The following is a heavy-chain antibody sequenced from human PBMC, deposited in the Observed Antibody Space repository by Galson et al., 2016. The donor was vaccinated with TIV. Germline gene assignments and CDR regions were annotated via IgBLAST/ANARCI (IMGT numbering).Heavy chain of an antibody. CDR1: GFTFSDYY. V-gene: IGHV3-9*01. CDR3: AKDRGGMIGVLRDAFDL. D-gene: IGHD3-22*01. Sequence: SLRLSCAVSGFTFSDYYMDWVRQAPGKGLEWVSGINWSGSNIDYAASVRGRFTISRDNAKNSVSLQMNSLRPDDTAFYYCAKDRGGMIGVLRDAFDLWGQGTMVTVSP. CDR2: INWSGSNI. J-gene: IGHJ3*01.